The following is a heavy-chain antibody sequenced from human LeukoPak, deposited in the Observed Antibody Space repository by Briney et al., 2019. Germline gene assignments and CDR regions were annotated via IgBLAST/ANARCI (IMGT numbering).Heavy chain of an antibody. V-gene: IGHV3-23*01. D-gene: IGHD5-24*01. J-gene: IGHJ4*02. Sequence: PGGSLRLSCAASGFTFSSHGMNWVRQAPGKGLEWVSGIIPSGHTTYYADSVRGRFTISRDNSRNTVYLRMNSLRAEDTAVYYCAKDDRWLQFCCWGQGTLVTVSA. CDR3: AKDDRWLQFCC. CDR2: IIPSGHTT. CDR1: GFTFSSHG.